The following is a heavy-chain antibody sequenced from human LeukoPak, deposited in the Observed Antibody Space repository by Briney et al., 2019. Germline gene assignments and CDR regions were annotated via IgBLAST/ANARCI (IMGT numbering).Heavy chain of an antibody. CDR1: GGSISSYY. D-gene: IGHD1-14*01. V-gene: IGHV4-34*01. J-gene: IGHJ3*02. Sequence: SETLSLTCTVSGGSISSYYWSWIRQPPGKGLEWIGEINHSGSTNYNPSLKSRVTISVDTSKNQFSLKLSSVTAADTAVYFCASFGNSAFDIWGQGTMVTVSS. CDR3: ASFGNSAFDI. CDR2: INHSGST.